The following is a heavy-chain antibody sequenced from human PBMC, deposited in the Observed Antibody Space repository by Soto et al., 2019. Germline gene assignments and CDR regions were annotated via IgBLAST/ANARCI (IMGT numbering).Heavy chain of an antibody. Sequence: SETLSLTCTVSGGSISSGDYYWSWIRQPPGKGLEWIGYIYYSGSTYYNPSLKSRVAISVDTSKNQFSLKLSSVTAADTAVYYCARNGDCTRPGCIAGSFEPWGPGPLVTVAS. CDR1: GGSISSGDYY. V-gene: IGHV4-30-4*01. D-gene: IGHD2-8*01. J-gene: IGHJ5*02. CDR3: ARNGDCTRPGCIAGSFEP. CDR2: IYYSGST.